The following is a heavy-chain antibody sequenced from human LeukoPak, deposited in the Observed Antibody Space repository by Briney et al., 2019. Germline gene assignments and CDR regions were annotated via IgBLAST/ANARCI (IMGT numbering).Heavy chain of an antibody. V-gene: IGHV4-34*01. CDR3: ARDPLHSSGWYPFFLSGAYYYYGMDV. CDR1: GGSFSGYY. Sequence: SETLSLTCAVYGGSFSGYYWSWIRQPPGKGLEWIGEINHSGSTNYNPSLKSRVTISVDTSKNQFSLKLSSVTAADTAVYYCARDPLHSSGWYPFFLSGAYYYYGMDVWGQGTTVTVSS. D-gene: IGHD6-19*01. J-gene: IGHJ6*02. CDR2: INHSGST.